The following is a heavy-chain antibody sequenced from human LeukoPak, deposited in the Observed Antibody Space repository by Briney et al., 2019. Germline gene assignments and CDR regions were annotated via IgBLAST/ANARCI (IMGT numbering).Heavy chain of an antibody. D-gene: IGHD2-2*01. V-gene: IGHV4-59*02. J-gene: IGHJ4*02. CDR3: ARGPYCSTSSCYFFDY. Sequence: SETLSLTCTVSDGSVNTYYWSWIRQPPGKGLEWIGYIYYTGSTNYNPSLDSRLTMSVDTSKNQFSLKLNSVTAADTAVYYCARGPYCSTSSCYFFDYWGQGTLVTVSS. CDR1: DGSVNTYY. CDR2: IYYTGST.